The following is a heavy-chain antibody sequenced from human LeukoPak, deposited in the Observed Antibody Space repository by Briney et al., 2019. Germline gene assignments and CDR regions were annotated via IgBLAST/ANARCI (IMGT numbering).Heavy chain of an antibody. Sequence: GGSLRLSCAASGFTFSSYGMHWVRQAPGKGLEWVAVIWYDGSNKYYADSVKGRFTISRDNSKNTLYLQMNSLRAEDTAVYYCATSQSSVAGIVGDWGQGTLVTVSS. CDR3: ATSQSSVAGIVGD. CDR2: IWYDGSNK. CDR1: GFTFSSYG. J-gene: IGHJ4*02. V-gene: IGHV3-33*01. D-gene: IGHD6-19*01.